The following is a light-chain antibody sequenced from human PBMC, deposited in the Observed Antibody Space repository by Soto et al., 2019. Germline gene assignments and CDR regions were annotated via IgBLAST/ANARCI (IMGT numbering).Light chain of an antibody. CDR1: QSVLYSSNNKNY. J-gene: IGKJ5*01. CDR2: WAS. V-gene: IGKV4-1*01. CDR3: QQSYSTPIT. Sequence: DILMTQSPDSLAVSLGERATINCKSSQSVLYSSNNKNYLAWYQQKPGQPPKLLIYWASTRESGVPDRFSDSGSGTDFTLTISSLQPEDFATYYCQQSYSTPITFGQGTRLEIK.